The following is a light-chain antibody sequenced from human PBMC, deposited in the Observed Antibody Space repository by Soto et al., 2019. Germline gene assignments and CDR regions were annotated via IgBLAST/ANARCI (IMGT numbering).Light chain of an antibody. CDR3: QQYNNWPRT. CDR2: GAS. J-gene: IGKJ1*01. Sequence: EIVVTQSPATLSVSPGERGTLSCRASQSVNSNLAWYQQKPGQAPRLFIYGASTRATGIPARFSGSGSGTEFTLTISSLQSEDFAVYYCQQYNNWPRTFGQGTKVDIK. V-gene: IGKV3-15*01. CDR1: QSVNSN.